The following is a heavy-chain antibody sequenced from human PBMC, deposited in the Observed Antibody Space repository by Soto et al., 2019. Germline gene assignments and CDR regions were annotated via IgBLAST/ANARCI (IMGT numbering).Heavy chain of an antibody. J-gene: IGHJ6*02. CDR2: ISYDGSNK. Sequence: GGSLRLSCAASGFTFSSYGMHWVRQAPGKGLEWVAVISYDGSNKYYADSVKGRFTISRDNSKNTLYLQMNSLRAEDTAVYYCAKEYTYYDFWSGYYTPWDYYGMDVWGPGTTLTVS. V-gene: IGHV3-30*18. CDR1: GFTFSSYG. D-gene: IGHD3-3*01. CDR3: AKEYTYYDFWSGYYTPWDYYGMDV.